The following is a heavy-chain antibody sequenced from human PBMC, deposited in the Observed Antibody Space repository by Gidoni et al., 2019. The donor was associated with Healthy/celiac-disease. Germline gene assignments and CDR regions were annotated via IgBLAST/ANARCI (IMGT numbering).Heavy chain of an antibody. V-gene: IGHV1-69*01. J-gene: IGHJ4*02. CDR2: IIPIFSTA. CDR1: GGTFSSYA. CDR3: ATLGGEPGVLSHNFDY. D-gene: IGHD1-26*01. Sequence: QVQLVQSGAEVKKPGSSVKVSCKASGGTFSSYAISWLRQAPGQGLEWMGGIIPIFSTASYAQKFQGRVTITADESTSTAYMELSSLRSEDTAVYYCATLGGEPGVLSHNFDYWGQGTLVTVSS.